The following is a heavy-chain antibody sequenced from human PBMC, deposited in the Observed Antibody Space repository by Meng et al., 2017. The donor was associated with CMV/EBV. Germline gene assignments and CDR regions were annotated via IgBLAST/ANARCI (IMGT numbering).Heavy chain of an antibody. J-gene: IGHJ6*02. CDR1: GFTFSSYD. D-gene: IGHD5-12*01. CDR3: ASEATFSALYYYYGMDV. Sequence: GESLKISCAASGFTFSSYDMHWVRQAPGKGLEWVAVISYDGSNKYYADSVKGRFTISRDNSKNTLYLQMNSLRAEDTAVYYCASEATFSALYYYYGMDVWGQGTTVTVSS. CDR2: ISYDGSNK. V-gene: IGHV3-30*04.